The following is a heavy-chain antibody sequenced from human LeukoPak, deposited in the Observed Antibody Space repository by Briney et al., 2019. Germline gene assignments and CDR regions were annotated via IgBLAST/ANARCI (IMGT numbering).Heavy chain of an antibody. CDR3: ARGIIAAANTHFDY. CDR1: GYTFTDYG. Sequence: ASVKVSCKASGYTFTDYGISWVRQAPGQGLEWMGWVSAYNDNTNYAQKLQDRVIMTTDTSTSTAYMDLRSLRSDDTAVYYCARGIIAAANTHFDYWGQGTLVTVSS. V-gene: IGHV1-18*01. J-gene: IGHJ4*02. D-gene: IGHD6-13*01. CDR2: VSAYNDNT.